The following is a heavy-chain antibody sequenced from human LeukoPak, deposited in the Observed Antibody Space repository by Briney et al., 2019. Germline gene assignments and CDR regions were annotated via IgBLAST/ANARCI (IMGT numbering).Heavy chain of an antibody. CDR2: IYPGDSDT. CDR1: GYSFINYW. D-gene: IGHD6-19*01. J-gene: IGHJ4*02. CDR3: ARKNPSEAVAGTYDY. Sequence: GESLKISCKSSGYSFINYWIGWVRQMPGKGLEWMGIIYPGDSDTRCSPSFQGQVTISADKSISTAYLQWSSLKASDTAMYYCARKNPSEAVAGTYDYWGQGTLVTVSS. V-gene: IGHV5-51*01.